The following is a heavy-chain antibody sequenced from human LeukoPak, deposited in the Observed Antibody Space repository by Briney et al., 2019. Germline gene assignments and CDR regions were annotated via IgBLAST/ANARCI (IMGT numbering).Heavy chain of an antibody. Sequence: GRSLRLSCAASRFTFRNYAMHWVRQAPGKGLEGVAIILYDGNNKDYADSVKGRFTISRDNSKNTLYLQMNSLRTEDTAVYYCAKISVEQALDYWGQGTRVTVSS. J-gene: IGHJ4*02. V-gene: IGHV3-30*18. CDR2: ILYDGNNK. CDR3: AKISVEQALDY. CDR1: RFTFRNYA. D-gene: IGHD1/OR15-1a*01.